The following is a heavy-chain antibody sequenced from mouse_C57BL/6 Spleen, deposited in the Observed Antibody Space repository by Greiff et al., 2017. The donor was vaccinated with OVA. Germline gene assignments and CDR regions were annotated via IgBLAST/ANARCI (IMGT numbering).Heavy chain of an antibody. Sequence: QVHVKQPGTELVKPGASVKLSCKASGYTFTSYWMHWVKQRPGQGLEWIGNINPSNGGTNYNEKFKSKATLTVDKSSSTAYMQLSSLTSEDSAVYYCARYDYSNSFDYWGQGTTLTVSS. CDR3: ARYDYSNSFDY. CDR1: GYTFTSYW. V-gene: IGHV1-53*01. D-gene: IGHD2-5*01. J-gene: IGHJ2*01. CDR2: INPSNGGT.